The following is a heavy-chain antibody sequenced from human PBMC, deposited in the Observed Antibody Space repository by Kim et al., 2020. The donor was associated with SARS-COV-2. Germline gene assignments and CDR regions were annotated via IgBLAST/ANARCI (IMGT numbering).Heavy chain of an antibody. J-gene: IGHJ4*02. V-gene: IGHV3-11*03. D-gene: IGHD3-22*01. CDR3: ARSHKENYYYDSSGYYS. Sequence: VKGRFTISRDNAKNSLYLQMNSLRAEDTAVYYCARSHKENYYYDSSGYYSWGQGTLVTVSS.